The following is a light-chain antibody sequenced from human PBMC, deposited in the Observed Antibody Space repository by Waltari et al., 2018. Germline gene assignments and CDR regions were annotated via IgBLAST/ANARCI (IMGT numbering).Light chain of an antibody. CDR2: GAS. Sequence: EVLMTQSPPTLSVSPGERATLSCRASQSIARNLAWYQQKPGQAPRLLIYGASTRATDVPDRFSGSGSGTEFTLTISSLQSEDFVVYYCQQYNNWRTFGQGTKLEIK. CDR3: QQYNNWRT. V-gene: IGKV3-15*01. J-gene: IGKJ2*01. CDR1: QSIARN.